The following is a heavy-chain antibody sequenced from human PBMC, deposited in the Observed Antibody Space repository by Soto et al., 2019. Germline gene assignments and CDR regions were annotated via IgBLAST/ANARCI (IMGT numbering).Heavy chain of an antibody. CDR2: MNPNNGNT. J-gene: IGHJ6*02. CDR1: GYTFSSYD. CDR3: ARGSLWFGEHAGRDV. D-gene: IGHD3-10*01. Sequence: QVQLVQSGAEVKKPGASVKVSCKAPGYTFSSYDLNWVRQATGQGLEWMGWMNPNNGNTGYAQKFQGRVTMTRNTSLSTAYMELSRLRSEDTAVYYWARGSLWFGEHAGRDVWGHGTTVTVSS. V-gene: IGHV1-8*01.